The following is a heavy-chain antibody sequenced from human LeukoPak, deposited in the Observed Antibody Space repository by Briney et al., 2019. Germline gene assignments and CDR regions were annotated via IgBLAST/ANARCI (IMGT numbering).Heavy chain of an antibody. Sequence: SETLSLTCSLSGVSVSSFYWSWIRQPPGKGLEWIGYIYNSGSTNYNPSLNSRLTISVDTSKNQISLRLSSVTAADTAVYYCARAGAGYSFDYWGQGTLVTVSS. CDR1: GVSVSSFY. CDR2: IYNSGST. J-gene: IGHJ4*02. D-gene: IGHD5-18*01. V-gene: IGHV4-59*02. CDR3: ARAGAGYSFDY.